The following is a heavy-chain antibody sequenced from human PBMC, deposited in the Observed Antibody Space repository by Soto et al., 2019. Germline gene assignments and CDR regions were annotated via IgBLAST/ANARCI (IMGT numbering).Heavy chain of an antibody. Sequence: QVQVVQSGAEVKKPGASVRLSCKTSGYNFRSCAIHWVRQAPGQRLEWMGWINTDSGATKYSQEFQGRVTITRDTSANTAYMELSRLRSEDTSVFYCVRDRAVDWYLDLWGRGNLVTVSS. V-gene: IGHV1-3*04. J-gene: IGHJ2*01. CDR1: GYNFRSCA. CDR3: VRDRAVDWYLDL. D-gene: IGHD6-19*01. CDR2: INTDSGAT.